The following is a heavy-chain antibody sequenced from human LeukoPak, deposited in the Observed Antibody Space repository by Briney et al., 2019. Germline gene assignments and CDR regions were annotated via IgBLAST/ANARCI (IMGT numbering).Heavy chain of an antibody. D-gene: IGHD3-10*01. Sequence: GGSLRLSCAASGFTFDDYAMHWVRQAPAKGLEWVSGISWNSGSIGYADSVKGRFTISRDNAKNSLYLQMNSLRAEDTALYYCAKDKSHHYYGSGSYYVYWGQGTLVTVSS. CDR2: ISWNSGSI. CDR1: GFTFDDYA. V-gene: IGHV3-9*01. CDR3: AKDKSHHYYGSGSYYVY. J-gene: IGHJ4*02.